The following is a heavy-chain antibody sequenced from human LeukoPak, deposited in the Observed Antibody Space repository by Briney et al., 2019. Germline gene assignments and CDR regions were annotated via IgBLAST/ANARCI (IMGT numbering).Heavy chain of an antibody. D-gene: IGHD3-22*01. Sequence: GGSLRLSWAASGFTFSTYSMNWVSQAPGKGLGWLSYISARGTTIYYADSLKGRLTISRDNAKNALYLQMNSLRAEDTAVYYCARVNSYDNVDYWGQGTLVTVSS. V-gene: IGHV3-48*01. CDR3: ARVNSYDNVDY. J-gene: IGHJ4*02. CDR1: GFTFSTYS. CDR2: ISARGTTI.